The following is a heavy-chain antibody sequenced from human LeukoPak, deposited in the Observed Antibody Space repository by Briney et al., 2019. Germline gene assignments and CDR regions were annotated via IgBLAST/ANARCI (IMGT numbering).Heavy chain of an antibody. D-gene: IGHD3-22*01. CDR3: ARHYYYDSSGSDAFDI. J-gene: IGHJ3*02. CDR2: IYPGDSDT. Sequence: KPGESLKISCKGSGYSFTSYWIGWVRQMPGKGLEWMGIIYPGDSDTRYSPSFQGQVTISADKSISTAYLQWSSLKASDTAMYYCARHYYYDSSGSDAFDIWGQGTMVTVSS. CDR1: GYSFTSYW. V-gene: IGHV5-51*01.